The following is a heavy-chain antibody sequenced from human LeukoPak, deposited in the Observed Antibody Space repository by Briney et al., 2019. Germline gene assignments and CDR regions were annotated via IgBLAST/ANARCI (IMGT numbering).Heavy chain of an antibody. V-gene: IGHV3-15*01. CDR2: IKSKTDGGTT. Sequence: GGSLRLSCAASGFTFTNAWMTWVRQAPGKGLEWVGRIKSKTDGGTTDYAAPVKGRFIITRDDSKNTLYLQMNSLKTEDTAVYCCNTAYIDSRPWGQGTLVTVSS. CDR1: GFTFTNAW. J-gene: IGHJ5*02. D-gene: IGHD3-16*01. CDR3: NTAYIDSRP.